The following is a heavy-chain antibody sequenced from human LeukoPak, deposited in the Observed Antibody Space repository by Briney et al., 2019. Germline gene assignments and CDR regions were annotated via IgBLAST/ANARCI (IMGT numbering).Heavy chain of an antibody. Sequence: GGSLRLSCAASGFTFSAFWMGWVRQAPGKGLEWVASIKVDGSDKYYVDSVKGRFTISRDNAKSSLFLQMSSLRVEDTAVYYCTRAGRSFDYWGQGALVTISS. CDR3: TRAGRSFDY. CDR1: GFTFSAFW. J-gene: IGHJ4*02. CDR2: IKVDGSDK. V-gene: IGHV3-7*01.